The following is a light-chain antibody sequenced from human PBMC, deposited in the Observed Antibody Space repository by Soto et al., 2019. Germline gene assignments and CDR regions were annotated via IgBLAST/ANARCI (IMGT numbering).Light chain of an antibody. CDR1: QSVSSSY. J-gene: IGKJ1*01. Sequence: EIVLTQSTGTLSLSPGERATLSCRASQSVSSSYLAWYQQKPGQAPSLLIYGASSRATGIPDRFSGSGSGTDFTLTISRMEPEDLAVYYCQQYGSSRTFGQGTKVEIK. CDR2: GAS. CDR3: QQYGSSRT. V-gene: IGKV3-20*01.